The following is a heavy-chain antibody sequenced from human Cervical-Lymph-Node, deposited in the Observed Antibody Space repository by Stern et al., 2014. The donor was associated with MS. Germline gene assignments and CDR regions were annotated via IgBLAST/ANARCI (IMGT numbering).Heavy chain of an antibody. CDR1: GGSISSYY. Sequence: QVQLQESGPGLVKPSETLSLTCTVSGGSISSYYWSWIRQPPGKGLEWIGDIYYSGSTNYNPSLKSRVTISVDTSKNQFSLKLSSVTAADTAVYYCARDLAAGHWDWFDPWGQGTLVTVSS. D-gene: IGHD6-13*01. J-gene: IGHJ5*02. CDR2: IYYSGST. V-gene: IGHV4-59*01. CDR3: ARDLAAGHWDWFDP.